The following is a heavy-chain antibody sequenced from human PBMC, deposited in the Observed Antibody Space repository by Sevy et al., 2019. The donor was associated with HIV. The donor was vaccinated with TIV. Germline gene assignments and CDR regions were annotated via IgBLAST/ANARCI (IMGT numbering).Heavy chain of an antibody. D-gene: IGHD2-8*01. Sequence: GGYLRLSCAASGFTFSKYSTSWVRQPPGKGLEWVSTLSFGCGEINYADSVKGRFTISRDNSKSSVYLQMNNLRPEDTAVYYCAREGCTKPHDYWGQGTLVTVSS. CDR3: AREGCTKPHDY. V-gene: IGHV3-23*01. J-gene: IGHJ4*02. CDR1: GFTFSKYS. CDR2: LSFGCGEI.